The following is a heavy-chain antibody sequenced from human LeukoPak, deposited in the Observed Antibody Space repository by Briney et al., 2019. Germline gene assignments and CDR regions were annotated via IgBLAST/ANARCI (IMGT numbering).Heavy chain of an antibody. CDR1: GGTFSSYA. CDR2: ISGYTGDT. J-gene: IGHJ3*01. Sequence: GASAKVSCKASGGTFSSYAISWVRQAPGQGLECMGWISGYTGDTKYAQILQGRFTVTTDTSTSTAYMELRSLTYDDTAVYYCARAGYCGDGGCRGGSAFDVWGQGTMVTVSS. CDR3: ARAGYCGDGGCRGGSAFDV. D-gene: IGHD2-15*01. V-gene: IGHV1-18*01.